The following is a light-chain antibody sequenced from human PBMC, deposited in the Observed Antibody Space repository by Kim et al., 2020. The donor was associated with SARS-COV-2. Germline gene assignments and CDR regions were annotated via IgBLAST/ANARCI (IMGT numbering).Light chain of an antibody. CDR1: QLISTY. Sequence: ASLGDRVPIPCRASQLISTYLAWYQQNPGKVPNLLIYGASTLQSGVPSRFSGSGSGTDFTLTISSLQPEDVATYYCQKYNTPPLTFGQGTKVDIK. J-gene: IGKJ1*01. CDR2: GAS. V-gene: IGKV1-27*01. CDR3: QKYNTPPLT.